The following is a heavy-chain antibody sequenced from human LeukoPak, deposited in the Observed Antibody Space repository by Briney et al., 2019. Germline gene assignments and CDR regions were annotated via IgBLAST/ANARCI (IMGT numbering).Heavy chain of an antibody. D-gene: IGHD3-22*01. Sequence: PGGSLRLSCAASGFTFSSYAMSWVRQAPGKGLEWVSAISGSGGSTYYADSVKGRFTISRDNAKNSLYLQMNSLRAEDTAVYYCAREEPDSSGYYRWARFDYWGQGTLVTVSS. CDR3: AREEPDSSGYYRWARFDY. J-gene: IGHJ4*02. CDR1: GFTFSSYA. V-gene: IGHV3-23*01. CDR2: ISGSGGST.